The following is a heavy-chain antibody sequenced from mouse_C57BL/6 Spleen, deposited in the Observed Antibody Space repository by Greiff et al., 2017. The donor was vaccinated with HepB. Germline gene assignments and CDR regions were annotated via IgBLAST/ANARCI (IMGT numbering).Heavy chain of an antibody. CDR2: INPNYGTT. CDR1: GYSFTDYN. CDR3: ATGGYYSNYDAMDY. J-gene: IGHJ4*01. V-gene: IGHV1-39*01. Sequence: EVQLQQSGPELVKPGASVKISCKASGYSFTDYNMNWVKQSNGKSLEWIGVINPNYGTTSYNQKFKGKATLSVDQSSSTAYMQLTSLTSEVSAVYYCATGGYYSNYDAMDYWGQGTSVTVSS. D-gene: IGHD2-5*01.